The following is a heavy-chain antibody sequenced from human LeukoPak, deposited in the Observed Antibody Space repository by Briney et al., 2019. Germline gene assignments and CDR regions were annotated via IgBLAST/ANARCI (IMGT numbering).Heavy chain of an antibody. V-gene: IGHV1-69*13. J-gene: IGHJ4*02. D-gene: IGHD3-10*01. CDR3: ARVYRNYYGSGTYLAFEY. CDR2: IIPMHGTA. Sequence: SVKVSCKASGYTFTYYYMHWVRQAPGQGLEWMGGIIPMHGTANYAQKFQDRLTMTADESTSTAYMELSSLSSEDTAVYYCARVYRNYYGSGTYLAFEYWGQGTLVTVSS. CDR1: GYTFTYYY.